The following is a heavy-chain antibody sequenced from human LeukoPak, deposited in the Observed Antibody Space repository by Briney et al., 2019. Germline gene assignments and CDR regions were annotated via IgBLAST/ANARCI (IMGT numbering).Heavy chain of an antibody. J-gene: IGHJ4*02. V-gene: IGHV1-69*13. CDR3: ARDVPPGTAIPLDY. Sequence: SVKASCKASGGTFSSYAISWVRQAPGQGLEWMGGIIPIFGTANYAQKFQGRVTITADESTSTAYMELSSLRSEDTAVYYCARDVPPGTAIPLDYWGQGTLVTVSS. D-gene: IGHD5-18*01. CDR1: GGTFSSYA. CDR2: IIPIFGTA.